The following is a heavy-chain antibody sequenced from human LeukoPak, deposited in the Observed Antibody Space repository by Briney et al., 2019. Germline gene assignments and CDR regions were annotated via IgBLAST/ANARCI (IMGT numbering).Heavy chain of an antibody. D-gene: IGHD6-19*01. CDR2: IYHSGST. J-gene: IGHJ4*02. CDR3: ASAPAGYSSGWSDY. V-gene: IGHV4-4*02. CDR1: GGSISSSNW. Sequence: SGTLSLTCAVSGGSISSSNWWSWVRQPPGKGLEWIGEIYHSGSTNYNPSLKSRVTISVDKSKNQFSLKLSSVTAADTAVYYCASAPAGYSSGWSDYRGQGTLVTVSS.